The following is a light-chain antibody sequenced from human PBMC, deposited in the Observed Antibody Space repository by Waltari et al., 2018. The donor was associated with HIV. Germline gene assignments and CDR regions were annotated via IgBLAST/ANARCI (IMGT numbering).Light chain of an antibody. Sequence: QSVLTQPPSASGTPGQRVTISCSGSSSNIGSYYVYWYQQLPGTAPKLLIKRNKQRPSGVTDRCSGSKSGTSAYRAISGLRSEDEADYYCAAWADSLSAVVFGGGTKLTVL. CDR2: RNK. J-gene: IGLJ2*01. CDR3: AAWADSLSAVV. CDR1: SSNIGSYY. V-gene: IGLV1-47*01.